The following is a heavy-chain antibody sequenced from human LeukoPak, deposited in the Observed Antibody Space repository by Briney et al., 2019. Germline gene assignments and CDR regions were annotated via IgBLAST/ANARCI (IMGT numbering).Heavy chain of an antibody. V-gene: IGHV3-11*06. CDR2: ISSSSSYT. J-gene: IGHJ3*02. Sequence: SGGSLRLSCAASGFTFSDYYMSWIRQAPGKGPEWVSYISSSSSYTNYADSVKGRFTVSRDNAKNSLYLQMNSLRAEDTAVYYCASLLWFGEFQNAFDIWGQGTMVTVSS. CDR3: ASLLWFGEFQNAFDI. D-gene: IGHD3-10*01. CDR1: GFTFSDYY.